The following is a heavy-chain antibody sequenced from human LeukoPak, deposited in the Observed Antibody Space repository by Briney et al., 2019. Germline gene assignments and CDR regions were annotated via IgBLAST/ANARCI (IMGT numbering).Heavy chain of an antibody. CDR1: GGSFSGYY. J-gene: IGHJ4*02. D-gene: IGHD3-3*02. CDR3: ARHLTSGDYFDY. Sequence: SETLSLTCAVYGGSFSGYYWSWIRQPPGKGLEWIGEINHSGSTNYNPSLKSRVTISVDTSKNQFSLKLSSVTAADTAVYYCARHLTSGDYFDYWGQGTLVTVSS. V-gene: IGHV4-34*01. CDR2: INHSGST.